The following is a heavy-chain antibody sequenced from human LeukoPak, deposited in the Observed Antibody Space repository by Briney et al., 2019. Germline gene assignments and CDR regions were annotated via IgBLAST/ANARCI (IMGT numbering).Heavy chain of an antibody. J-gene: IGHJ4*02. CDR3: ARVFTAMGQHVFDY. V-gene: IGHV4-4*07. CDR2: IYSSGST. CDR1: GGSISANY. Sequence: SETLSLTCTVSGGSISANYWIWMRQPAGKGLEYIGRIYSSGSTNYNPSLKSRVTISVDTSKNQFSLKLSSVTAADTAVYYCARVFTAMGQHVFDYWGQGTLVTVSS. D-gene: IGHD5-18*01.